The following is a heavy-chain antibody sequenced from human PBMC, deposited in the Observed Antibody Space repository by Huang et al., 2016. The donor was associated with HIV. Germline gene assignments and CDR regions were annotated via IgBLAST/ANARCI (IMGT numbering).Heavy chain of an antibody. CDR2: ISNDGSNN. CDR3: ARAKDTWDAYDI. J-gene: IGHJ3*02. CDR1: GFPFNNHA. D-gene: IGHD5-18*01. V-gene: IGHV3-30-3*01. Sequence: QVQLVESGGGVVQPGRSLSLSCAASGFPFNNHAMHWVRPAPGKGLDWVAVISNDGSNNYYADAVNGRFTISRDSSKSTLFLHMTSLRTEDTAVYYCARAKDTWDAYDIWGQGTMVIVSS.